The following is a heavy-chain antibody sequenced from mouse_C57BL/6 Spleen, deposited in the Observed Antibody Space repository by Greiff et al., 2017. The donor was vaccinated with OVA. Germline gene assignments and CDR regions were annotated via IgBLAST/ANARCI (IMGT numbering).Heavy chain of an antibody. V-gene: IGHV1-64*01. J-gene: IGHJ1*03. CDR1: GYTFTSYW. CDR3: ARSPLYSNYWYFEV. D-gene: IGHD2-5*01. CDR2: IHPNRGST. Sequence: QVQLQQPGAELVKPGASVKLSCKASGYTFTSYWMHWVKQRPGQGLEWIGMIHPNRGSTNYNEKFKSKATLTVDKSSSTAYMQLSSLTSEDSAVYYCARSPLYSNYWYFEVWGTGTTVTVSS.